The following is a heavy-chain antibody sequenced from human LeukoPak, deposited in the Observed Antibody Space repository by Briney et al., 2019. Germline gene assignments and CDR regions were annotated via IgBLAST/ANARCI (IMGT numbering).Heavy chain of an antibody. CDR2: IDGDGSTR. J-gene: IGHJ4*02. CDR3: ARGRSGYYFDY. D-gene: IGHD3-22*01. CDR1: GFTFSRHW. Sequence: SGGSLRLSCAASGFTFSRHWMQWVRQAPGKGLVWVALIDGDGSTRSHADSLKGRFTVSRDNAKNSLYLQMNSLGDDDTAVYYCARGRSGYYFDYWGQGTLVTVSS. V-gene: IGHV3-74*01.